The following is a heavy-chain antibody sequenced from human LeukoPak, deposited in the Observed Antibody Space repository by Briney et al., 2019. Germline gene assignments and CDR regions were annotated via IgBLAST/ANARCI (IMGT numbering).Heavy chain of an antibody. CDR2: IRGNGDRT. Sequence: PGGSLRLSCAASGFTFSSYAMSWVPQAPGKGLEWVSTIRGNGDRTHYADSVKGRFTISRDNSKNTLYLQMNSLRGEDSAIYYCAKGQELDDGVFDSWGQGTLVTVSS. D-gene: IGHD1-1*01. J-gene: IGHJ4*02. CDR1: GFTFSSYA. V-gene: IGHV3-23*01. CDR3: AKGQELDDGVFDS.